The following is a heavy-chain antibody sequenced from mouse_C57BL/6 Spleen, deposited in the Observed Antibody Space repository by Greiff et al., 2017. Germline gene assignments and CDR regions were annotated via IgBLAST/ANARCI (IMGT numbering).Heavy chain of an antibody. CDR1: GFTFSSYA. CDR2: ISDGGSYT. CDR3: ARDLGDFDY. D-gene: IGHD4-1*01. V-gene: IGHV5-4*01. J-gene: IGHJ2*01. Sequence: EVQVVESGGGLVKPGGSLKLSCAASGFTFSSYAMSWVRQTPEKRLEWVATISDGGSYTYYPANVKGRFTISRDNAKNNLYLQMSHLKSEDTAMYYCARDLGDFDYWGQGTTLTVSS.